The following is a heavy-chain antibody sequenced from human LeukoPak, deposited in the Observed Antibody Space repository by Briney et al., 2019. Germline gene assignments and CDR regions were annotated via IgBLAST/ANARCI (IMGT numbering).Heavy chain of an antibody. CDR1: GFPFSASA. J-gene: IGHJ5*02. V-gene: IGHV3-23*01. D-gene: IGHD4-17*01. CDR3: ATVKYDSGDPVGGFDP. CDR2: ILSTGTT. Sequence: GGSLRLSCAASGFPFSASAMTWVRQAPGKGLEWVSHILSTGTTYYADSVRGRFTISRDNSKNTLYLLMTSLRDDDTAVYYCATVKYDSGDPVGGFDPWAKETLVTVSS.